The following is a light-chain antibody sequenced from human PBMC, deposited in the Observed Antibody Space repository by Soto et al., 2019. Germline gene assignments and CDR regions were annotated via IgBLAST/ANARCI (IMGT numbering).Light chain of an antibody. V-gene: IGLV2-14*03. CDR1: SSDIGGFNY. CDR2: DVS. CDR3: SSYTSSSTLYVV. Sequence: QSALTQPASVSGSPGQSITIPCTGTSSDIGGFNYVSWYQQHPGKAPKLMIYDVSDRPSGVSNRFSGSKSGNTASLTISGRQAEDEADYYCSSYTSSSTLYVVFGGGTKLTVL. J-gene: IGLJ2*01.